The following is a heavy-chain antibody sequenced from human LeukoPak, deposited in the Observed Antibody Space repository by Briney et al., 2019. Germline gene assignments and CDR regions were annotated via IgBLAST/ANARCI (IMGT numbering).Heavy chain of an antibody. D-gene: IGHD6-13*01. CDR1: GYSISSGYY. CDR2: IYHSGSA. V-gene: IGHV4-38-2*02. CDR3: ASSGSSWYLSEYFQH. Sequence: SETLSLTCTVSGYSISSGYYWGWIRQPPGKGLEWIGSIYHSGSAYYNPSPKSRVTISVDTSKDQFSLKLSSVTAADTAVYYCASSGSSWYLSEYFQHWGQGTLVTVSS. J-gene: IGHJ1*01.